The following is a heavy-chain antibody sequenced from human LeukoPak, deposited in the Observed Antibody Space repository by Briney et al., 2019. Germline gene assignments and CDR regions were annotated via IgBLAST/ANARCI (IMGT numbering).Heavy chain of an antibody. CDR1: GFTFSSYW. V-gene: IGHV3-74*01. CDR3: ARGRRRIAAAGATPPAPYFDY. D-gene: IGHD6-13*01. Sequence: GGSLRLSCAASGFTFSSYWMHWVRQAPGKGLVWVSRINSDGSSTSYADSVKGRFTISRDNAKNSLYLQMNSLRAEDTAVYYCARGRRRIAAAGATPPAPYFDYWGQGTLVTVSS. CDR2: INSDGSST. J-gene: IGHJ4*02.